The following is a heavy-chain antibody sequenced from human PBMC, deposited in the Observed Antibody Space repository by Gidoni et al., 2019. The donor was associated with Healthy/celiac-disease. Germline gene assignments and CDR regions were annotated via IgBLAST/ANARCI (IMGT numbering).Heavy chain of an antibody. J-gene: IGHJ3*02. CDR3: ARQGYCSSTSCYTAFDI. D-gene: IGHD2-2*02. Sequence: QLQLQESGQGLVKPSETMSLTRPVSGGSISSSSYYWGWIRQPPGKGLEWIGSIYYSGSTYYHPSLKSRVTISVDTSKNQFSLKLSSVTAADTAVYYCARQGYCSSTSCYTAFDIWGQGTMVTVSS. V-gene: IGHV4-39*01. CDR2: IYYSGST. CDR1: GGSISSSSYY.